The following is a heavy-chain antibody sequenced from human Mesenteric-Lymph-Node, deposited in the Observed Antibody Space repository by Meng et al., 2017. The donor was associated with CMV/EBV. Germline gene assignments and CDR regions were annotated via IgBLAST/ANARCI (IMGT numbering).Heavy chain of an antibody. V-gene: IGHV3-43*01. CDR1: GFIFDDYT. D-gene: IGHD3-3*01. Sequence: GESLKISCAASGFIFDDYTMHWVRQVPGKGLEWVSVISWDGGSTDYADSAKGRFTISRDNSKNSLYLQINSLRVEDTAVYYCARSGVLPYGMDVWGQGTTVTVSS. CDR2: ISWDGGST. CDR3: ARSGVLPYGMDV. J-gene: IGHJ6*02.